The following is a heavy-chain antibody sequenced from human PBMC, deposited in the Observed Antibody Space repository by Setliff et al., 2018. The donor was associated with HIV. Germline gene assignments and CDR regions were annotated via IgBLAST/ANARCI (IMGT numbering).Heavy chain of an antibody. Sequence: GSLRLSCAASGFTFSNYGMNWVRQAPGKGLEWIGTMHHSGSTYYNPSLKSRVAIFIDTSKTHFSLRLRSVTASDSAVYYCVRYRSKLDWFAPWGQGALVTVSS. V-gene: IGHV4-38-2*01. CDR1: GFTFSNYG. CDR2: MHHSGST. J-gene: IGHJ5*02. D-gene: IGHD1-26*01. CDR3: VRYRSKLDWFAP.